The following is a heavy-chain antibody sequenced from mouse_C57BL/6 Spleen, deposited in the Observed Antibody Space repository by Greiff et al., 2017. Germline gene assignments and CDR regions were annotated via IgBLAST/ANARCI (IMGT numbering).Heavy chain of an antibody. CDR2: ISYDGSN. J-gene: IGHJ2*01. V-gene: IGHV3-6*01. CDR3: AREVRGFDY. Sequence: EVQRVESGPGLVKPSQSLSLTCSVTGYSITSGYYWNWIRQFPGNKLEWMGYISYDGSNNYNPSLKNRISITRDTSKNQFFLKLNSVTTEDTATYYCAREVRGFDYWGQGTTLTVSS. D-gene: IGHD2-13*01. CDR1: GYSITSGYY.